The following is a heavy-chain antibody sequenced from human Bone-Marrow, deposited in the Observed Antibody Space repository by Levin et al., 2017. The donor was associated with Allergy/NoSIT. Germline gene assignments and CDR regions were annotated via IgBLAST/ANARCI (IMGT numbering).Heavy chain of an antibody. V-gene: IGHV4-4*02. CDR1: GGSISSNNW. J-gene: IGHJ6*03. CDR2: ISHGGST. CDR3: ARLSAGPLSYYYMDV. Sequence: GSLRLSCDVSGGSISSNNWWGWVRQPPGKGLEWIGEISHGGSTNYNPSLESRVTISVDKSKNQFSLRLKSVTAADTALYYCARLSAGPLSYYYMDVWGNGTTVTVS. D-gene: IGHD6-25*01.